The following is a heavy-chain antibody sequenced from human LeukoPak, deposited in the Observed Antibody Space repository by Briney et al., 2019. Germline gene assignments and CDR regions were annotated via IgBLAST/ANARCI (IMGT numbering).Heavy chain of an antibody. CDR2: ISGNGGST. Sequence: QPGGSLRLSCTASGFTFSNYAMSWVRQAPGKGLEWVSGISGNGGSTYYADSVKGRFTISRDNSKNTLYLQMNSLRAEDTAVYYCAISNYYGSGNSFDYWGQGTLVTVTS. CDR3: AISNYYGSGNSFDY. CDR1: GFTFSNYA. D-gene: IGHD3-10*01. J-gene: IGHJ4*02. V-gene: IGHV3-23*01.